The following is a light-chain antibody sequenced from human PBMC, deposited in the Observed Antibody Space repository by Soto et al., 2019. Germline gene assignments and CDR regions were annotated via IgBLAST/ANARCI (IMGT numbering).Light chain of an antibody. Sequence: DVVMTQSPLSLPFTLGQPASVSWSSNQSLVHSDGIADFSWFQQRPGRSPRRLIYKVSNRDSGVPARFSGSGSGTDFALKISRVEAEDVGVYYCMQGTHWPITFGQGTRLEIK. CDR1: QSLVHSDGIAD. CDR2: KVS. V-gene: IGKV2-30*02. J-gene: IGKJ5*01. CDR3: MQGTHWPIT.